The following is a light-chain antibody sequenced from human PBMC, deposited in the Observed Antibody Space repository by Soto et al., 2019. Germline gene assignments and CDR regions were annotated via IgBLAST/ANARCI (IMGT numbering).Light chain of an antibody. CDR2: GAS. CDR3: QQYSKWPLT. J-gene: IGKJ4*01. V-gene: IGKV3-20*01. Sequence: EIVLTQSPGTLSLSPGERATLSCRASQSVSSSYLAWYQQKPGQAPRLLIYGASSRATGIPDRFSGSGSGTVFTLTISRLEPEDFAVYYCQQYSKWPLTFGGGTQVEIK. CDR1: QSVSSSY.